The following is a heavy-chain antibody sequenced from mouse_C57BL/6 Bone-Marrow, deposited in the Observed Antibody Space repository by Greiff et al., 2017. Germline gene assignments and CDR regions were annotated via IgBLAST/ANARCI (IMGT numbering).Heavy chain of an antibody. J-gene: IGHJ3*01. CDR3: APSSYYYGSSYGAY. V-gene: IGHV1-81*01. Sequence: VKLQESGAELARPGASVKLSCKASGYTFTSYGISWVKQRTGQGLEWIGEIYPRSGNTYYNEKFKGKATLTADKSSSTAYMELRSLTSDDSAVYFCAPSSYYYGSSYGAYWGQGTLVTVSA. D-gene: IGHD1-1*01. CDR2: IYPRSGNT. CDR1: GYTFTSYG.